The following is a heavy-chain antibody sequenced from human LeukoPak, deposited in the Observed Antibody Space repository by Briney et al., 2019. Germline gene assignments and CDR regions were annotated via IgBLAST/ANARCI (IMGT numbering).Heavy chain of an antibody. CDR3: ARGSYYYYYYMDV. D-gene: IGHD1-26*01. V-gene: IGHV3-7*03. Sequence: PGGSLRLSCAASGFTFSSYWMSWVRQAPGKGLEWVANIKRDGSEKYYVDSVKGRFTISRDNAKNSLYLQMNSLRAEDTALYYCARGSYYYYYYMDVWGKGTTVTVSS. J-gene: IGHJ6*03. CDR1: GFTFSSYW. CDR2: IKRDGSEK.